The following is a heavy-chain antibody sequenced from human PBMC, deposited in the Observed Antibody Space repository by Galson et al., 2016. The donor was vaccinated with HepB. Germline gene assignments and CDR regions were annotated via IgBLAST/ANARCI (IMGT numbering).Heavy chain of an antibody. CDR3: ARAYNWDDEDSGLDV. V-gene: IGHV5-10-1*01. CDR1: GYSFTSYW. Sequence: QSGAEVKKPGESLRLSCKASGYSFTSYWIHWVRQMPGKGLEWMGAIDPTDSNTNYSPSFQGHVTLSADKSVNTAYLQWSNLKASDTAPYYCARAYNWDDEDSGLDVWGQGTSVTVSS. D-gene: IGHD1-1*01. CDR2: IDPTDSNT. J-gene: IGHJ6*02.